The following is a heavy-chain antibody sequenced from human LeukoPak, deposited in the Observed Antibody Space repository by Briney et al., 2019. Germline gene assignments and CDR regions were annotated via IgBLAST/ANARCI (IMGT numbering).Heavy chain of an antibody. J-gene: IGHJ4*02. D-gene: IGHD3-22*01. CDR1: GFTFSSYA. V-gene: IGHV3-30-3*01. CDR3: ARGGGAVEYYYDSSGYYSYYFDY. Sequence: GGSLRLSCAASGFTFSSYAMHWVRQAPGKGLEWVAVISYDGSNKYYADSVKGRFTISRDNSENTLYLQMNSLRAEDTAVYYCARGGGAVEYYYDSSGYYSYYFDYWGQGTLVTVSS. CDR2: ISYDGSNK.